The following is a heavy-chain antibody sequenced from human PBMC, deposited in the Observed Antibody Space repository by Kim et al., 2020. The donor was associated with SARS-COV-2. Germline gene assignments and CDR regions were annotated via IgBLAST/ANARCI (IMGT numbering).Heavy chain of an antibody. CDR1: GYTITNYA. J-gene: IGHJ6*02. D-gene: IGHD4-17*01. V-gene: IGHV1-3*01. Sequence: ALVNISCKASGYTITNYAMHWVRQAPGQRLEWMGWIHAGSGDTKYSQKFQGIVTITRDTSASPAYMEMSIRRSEDAALYYCARALRTYYYGMDVWGQGTTVTVSS. CDR3: ARALRTYYYGMDV. CDR2: IHAGSGDT.